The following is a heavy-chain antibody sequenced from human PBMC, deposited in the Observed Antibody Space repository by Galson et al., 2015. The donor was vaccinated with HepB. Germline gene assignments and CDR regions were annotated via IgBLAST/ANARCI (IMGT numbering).Heavy chain of an antibody. Sequence: SLRLSCAASGFTFSSYGMHWVRQAPGKGLEWVAVISNDGSNKYYADSVKGRFTISRDNSKNTLYLQMNSLRAEDTAVYYCAKAGRGSSGYYLDYWGQGTLVTVSS. CDR1: GFTFSSYG. CDR3: AKAGRGSSGYYLDY. V-gene: IGHV3-30*18. J-gene: IGHJ4*02. D-gene: IGHD3-22*01. CDR2: ISNDGSNK.